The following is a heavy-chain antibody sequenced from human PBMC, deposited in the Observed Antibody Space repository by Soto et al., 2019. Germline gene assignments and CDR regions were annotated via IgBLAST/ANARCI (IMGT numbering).Heavy chain of an antibody. D-gene: IGHD2-2*01. J-gene: IGHJ3*02. CDR3: ARRTTLKPWEGVPAANAFDI. CDR1: GFTFDDYG. V-gene: IGHV3-20*01. Sequence: GGSLRLSCAASGFTFDDYGMSWVRQAPGKGLEWVSGINWNGGSTGYADSVKGRFTISRDNAKNSLYLQMNSLRAEDTALYHCARRTTLKPWEGVPAANAFDIWGQGTMVTVSS. CDR2: INWNGGST.